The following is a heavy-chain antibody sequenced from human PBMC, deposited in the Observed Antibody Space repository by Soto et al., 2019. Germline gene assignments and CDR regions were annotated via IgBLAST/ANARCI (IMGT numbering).Heavy chain of an antibody. V-gene: IGHV1-18*01. J-gene: IGHJ5*02. CDR1: GYPFTSYG. D-gene: IGHD6-19*01. CDR3: AREGSSDWINWFDP. Sequence: ASVKVSCKTSGYPFTSYGINWVRQAPGQGPEWMGWISAYNGKTSYTQKFQGRVTMTTDTSTSTAYMELRSLRSDDTAVYYCAREGSSDWINWFDPWGQGTLVTVSS. CDR2: ISAYNGKT.